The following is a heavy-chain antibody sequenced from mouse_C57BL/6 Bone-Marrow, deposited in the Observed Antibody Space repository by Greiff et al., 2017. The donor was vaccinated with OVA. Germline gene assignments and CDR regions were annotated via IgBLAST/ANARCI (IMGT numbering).Heavy chain of an antibody. J-gene: IGHJ1*03. CDR3: ARPSKEYWYFDV. V-gene: IGHV1-47*01. CDR2: FHPYNDDT. Sequence: VKLQESGAELVKPGASVKMSCKASGYTFTTYPIEWMKQNHGKSLEWIGNFHPYNDDTKYNEKFKGKATLTVEKSSSTVYLELSRLTSDDSAVYYCARPSKEYWYFDVWGTGTTVTVSS. D-gene: IGHD6-1*01. CDR1: GYTFTTYP.